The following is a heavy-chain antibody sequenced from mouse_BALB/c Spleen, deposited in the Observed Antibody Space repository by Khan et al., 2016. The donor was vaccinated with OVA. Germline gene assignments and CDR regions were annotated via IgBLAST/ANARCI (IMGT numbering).Heavy chain of an antibody. D-gene: IGHD1-2*01. V-gene: IGHV3-2*02. CDR3: ARTARIKY. CDR2: ISYSGST. Sequence: EVQLQESGPGLVKPSQSLSLTCTVTGYSITSGYGWNWIRQFPGNKLEWMGYISYSGSTNYTPSLKSRISLTRDTSKNQFFLQFNSVTTEDTATYYCARTARIKYWGQGTTLTVSS. CDR1: GYSITSGYG. J-gene: IGHJ2*01.